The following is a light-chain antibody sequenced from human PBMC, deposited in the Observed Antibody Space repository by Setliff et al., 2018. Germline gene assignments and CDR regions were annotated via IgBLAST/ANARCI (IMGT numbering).Light chain of an antibody. CDR3: SSYAGSNTPYV. CDR1: SSDVGGYNY. V-gene: IGLV2-8*01. Sequence: QSVLTQPPSASGSPGQSVTISCTGTSSDVGGYNYVSWYQQHPGKAPKLMIYEVSKRPSGVPDRFSGSKSGNTASLTGSGLQAEDEADYYCSSYAGSNTPYVFGTGTKSPS. J-gene: IGLJ1*01. CDR2: EVS.